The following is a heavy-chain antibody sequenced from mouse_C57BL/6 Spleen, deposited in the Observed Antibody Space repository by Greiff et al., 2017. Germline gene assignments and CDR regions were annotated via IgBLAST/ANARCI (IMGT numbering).Heavy chain of an antibody. V-gene: IGHV1-55*01. D-gene: IGHD1-1*01. CDR2: IYPGSGST. Sequence: QVQLQQPGAELVKPGASVKMSCKASGYTFTSYWITWVKQRPGQGLEWIGDIYPGSGSTNYNEKFKSKATLTVDTSSSTAYMQLSSLTSEDSAVYYCARAHYYGSSYEGYFDYWGQGTTLTVSS. CDR1: GYTFTSYW. J-gene: IGHJ2*01. CDR3: ARAHYYGSSYEGYFDY.